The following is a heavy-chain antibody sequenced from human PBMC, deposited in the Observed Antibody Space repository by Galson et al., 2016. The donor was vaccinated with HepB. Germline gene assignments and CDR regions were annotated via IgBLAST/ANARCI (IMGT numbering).Heavy chain of an antibody. D-gene: IGHD3-16*01. J-gene: IGHJ6*03. V-gene: IGHV3-23*01. Sequence: SLRLSCAASGFIFSEYAMRWVRRAPGKGLEWVSAISCSSAYTYYADSVQGRFTISRDNSQNTLYLQMNSLRAEDTAVYYCSKDLGARLVTVYYYMDVWGKGTTVTVSS. CDR1: GFIFSEYA. CDR3: SKDLGARLVTVYYYMDV. CDR2: ISCSSAYT.